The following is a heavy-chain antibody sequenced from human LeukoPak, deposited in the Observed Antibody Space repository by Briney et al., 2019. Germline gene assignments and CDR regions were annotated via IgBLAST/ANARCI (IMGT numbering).Heavy chain of an antibody. CDR2: IYHSGST. CDR3: ARGGGDRLR. D-gene: IGHD2-21*02. Sequence: SETLSLTCTVSGYSISSGYYWGWIRQPPGKGLEWIGSIYHSGSTYYNPSLKSRVTISVDTSKNQFSLKLSSVTAADTAVYYCARGGGDRLRWGQGTLVTVSS. CDR1: GYSISSGYY. V-gene: IGHV4-38-2*02. J-gene: IGHJ4*02.